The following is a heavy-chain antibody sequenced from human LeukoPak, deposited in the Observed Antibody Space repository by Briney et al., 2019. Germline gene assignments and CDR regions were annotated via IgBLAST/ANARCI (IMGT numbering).Heavy chain of an antibody. V-gene: IGHV4-4*07. CDR2: IYTIGST. Sequence: SETLSLTCTVSGGSISSYYWSWIRQPAGRGLEWIGRIYTIGSTNYNPSLKSRVTMSVDTSKNQFSLKLSSVTAADTAVYYCARGGSGWYGNYFDYWGQGTLVTVSS. CDR3: ARGGSGWYGNYFDY. CDR1: GGSISSYY. J-gene: IGHJ4*02. D-gene: IGHD6-19*01.